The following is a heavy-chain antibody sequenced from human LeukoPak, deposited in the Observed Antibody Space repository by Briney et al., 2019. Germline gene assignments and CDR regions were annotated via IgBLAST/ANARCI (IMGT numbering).Heavy chain of an antibody. V-gene: IGHV4-34*01. CDR3: ATTNRIVGATYYFDY. CDR2: VNHSGST. CDR1: GGSLSGYY. D-gene: IGHD1-26*01. J-gene: IGHJ4*02. Sequence: SEALSLTCAVYGGSLSGYYWSCIRQPPRKGRGWMGDVNHSGSTNYNPSLKSQVTISVDTSKNQFSLKLSSVTAADTAVYYCATTNRIVGATYYFDYWGQGTLVTVSS.